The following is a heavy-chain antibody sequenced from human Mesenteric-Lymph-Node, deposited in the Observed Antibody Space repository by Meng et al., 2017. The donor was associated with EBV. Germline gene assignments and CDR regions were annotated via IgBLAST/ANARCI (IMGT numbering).Heavy chain of an antibody. D-gene: IGHD1-26*01. J-gene: IGHJ2*01. CDR1: RYTFTSYP. V-gene: IGHV7-4-1*02. CDR3: ARKVGISSAKWYFDV. Sequence: VHLGPFGCAVKKPGASVKVSCTASRYTFTSYPMNWVRQAPGQGLEWMGGINTNTGNPTYAQGFTGRFVFSLDSSVSTAYLQISSLKAEDTAVYYCARKVGISSAKWYFDVWGRGTLVTVSS. CDR2: INTNTGNP.